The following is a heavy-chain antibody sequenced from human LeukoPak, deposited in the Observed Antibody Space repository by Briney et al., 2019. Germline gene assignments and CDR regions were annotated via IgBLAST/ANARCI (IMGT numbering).Heavy chain of an antibody. CDR3: VRDLLYCSGGTCYYNWFDP. V-gene: IGHV1-69*10. J-gene: IGHJ5*02. Sequence: ASVKVSCKASGGSFSSYAVGWLRQAPGQGLEWMGGIIPILGTANYAQKFQGRVTITADKSTSTAYMELSSLRSEDTAVYYCVRDLLYCSGGTCYYNWFDPWGQGTLVTVSS. CDR2: IIPILGTA. CDR1: GGSFSSYA. D-gene: IGHD2-15*01.